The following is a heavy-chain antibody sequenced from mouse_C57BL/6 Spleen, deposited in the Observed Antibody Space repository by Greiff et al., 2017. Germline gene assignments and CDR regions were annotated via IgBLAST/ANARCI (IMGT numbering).Heavy chain of an antibody. J-gene: IGHJ2*01. D-gene: IGHD2-12*01. Sequence: EVQLQESGPGLVKPSQSLSLTCSVTGYSITSGYYWNWFRQFPGNKLEWMGYISYNGSTNYNPSLKTRISITRDTSKNQFFLKLNSVTTEDTATYYCARGCYLERVYYDYWGQGTTLTVSS. CDR3: ARGCYLERVYYDY. CDR2: ISYNGST. V-gene: IGHV3-6*01. CDR1: GYSITSGYY.